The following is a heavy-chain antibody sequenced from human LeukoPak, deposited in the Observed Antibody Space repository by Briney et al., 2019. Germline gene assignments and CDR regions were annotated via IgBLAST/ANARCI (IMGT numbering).Heavy chain of an antibody. CDR3: ASGERYCSSTSCYALDY. V-gene: IGHV4-31*03. J-gene: IGHJ4*02. D-gene: IGHD2-2*01. Sequence: SETLSLTCTVSGGSISSGGYYWSWIRQHPGKGLEWIGYVYYSGSTYYNPSLKSRVTISVDTSKNQFSLKLSSVTAADTAVYYCASGERYCSSTSCYALDYWGQGTLVTVSS. CDR2: VYYSGST. CDR1: GGSISSGGYY.